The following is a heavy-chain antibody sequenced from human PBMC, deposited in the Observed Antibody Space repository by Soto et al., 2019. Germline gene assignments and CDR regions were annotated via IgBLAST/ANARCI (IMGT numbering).Heavy chain of an antibody. J-gene: IGHJ3*02. CDR1: GFTFDDYG. Sequence: EVQLVESGGGVVRPGGSLRLSCAASGFTFDDYGMSWVRQAPGKGLEWVSGINWNGGSTGYADSVKGRFTISRDNAKYSLYLQMNSLRAEDTALYYWARGHGTDYKVSSGYRDAFDIWRQATMVTVSS. D-gene: IGHD3-22*01. CDR3: ARGHGTDYKVSSGYRDAFDI. V-gene: IGHV3-20*04. CDR2: INWNGGST.